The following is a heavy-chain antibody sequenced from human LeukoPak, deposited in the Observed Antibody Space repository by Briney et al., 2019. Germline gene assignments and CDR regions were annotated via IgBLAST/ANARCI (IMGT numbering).Heavy chain of an antibody. Sequence: GGSLRLSCAASGFTVSSNYMSWVRQAPGKGLEWVSAISGSGGSTYYADSVKGRFTISRDNSKNTLYLQMNSLRAEDTAVYYCAKVTAAAPYYFDYWGQGTLVTVSS. D-gene: IGHD6-13*01. CDR2: ISGSGGST. V-gene: IGHV3-23*01. J-gene: IGHJ4*02. CDR3: AKVTAAAPYYFDY. CDR1: GFTVSSNY.